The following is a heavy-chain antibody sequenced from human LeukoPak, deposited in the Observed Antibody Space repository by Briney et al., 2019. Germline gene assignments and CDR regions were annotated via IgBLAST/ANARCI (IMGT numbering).Heavy chain of an antibody. CDR1: GGSISSGGYY. CDR3: ATIVVVNNEGAWFDP. J-gene: IGHJ5*02. D-gene: IGHD3-22*01. CDR2: IHHSGST. V-gene: IGHV4-30-2*01. Sequence: SQTLSLTCTVSGGSISSGGYYWSWIRQPPGKGLEWIGEIHHSGSTNYNPSLKSRVTISVDTSKNQFSLKLSSVTAADTAVYYCATIVVVNNEGAWFDPWGQGTLVTVSS.